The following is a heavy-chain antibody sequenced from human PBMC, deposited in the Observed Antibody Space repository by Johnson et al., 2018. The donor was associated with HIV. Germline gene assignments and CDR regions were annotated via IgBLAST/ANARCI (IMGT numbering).Heavy chain of an antibody. CDR1: RFTFSSYG. Sequence: QVQLVESGGGVVQPGGSLRLSCAASRFTFSSYGMHWVRQAPGKGLEWVAVISYDGSNKYYVDSVKGRFIISRDNAKNSLYLQMNSLSPEDMAVYYCVRWGSGWSAFDVWGQGTMVTVSS. D-gene: IGHD6-19*01. CDR3: VRWGSGWSAFDV. V-gene: IGHV3-33*05. CDR2: ISYDGSNK. J-gene: IGHJ3*01.